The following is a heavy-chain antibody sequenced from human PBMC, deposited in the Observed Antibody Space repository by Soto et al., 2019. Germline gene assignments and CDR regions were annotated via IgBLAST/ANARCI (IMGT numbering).Heavy chain of an antibody. CDR3: ARVRTTLDFYYYYMDV. CDR2: VYYGGST. D-gene: IGHD3-10*01. J-gene: IGHJ6*03. Sequence: PSETLSLTCTVSGDSISDDYWTWIRQPPGKALEWIGYVYYGGSTSYNPSFKSRVTIAVDTSKTQFSLKLNSVTAADTAVYYCARVRTTLDFYYYYMDVWGIGTTVTVSS. V-gene: IGHV4-59*08. CDR1: GDSISDDY.